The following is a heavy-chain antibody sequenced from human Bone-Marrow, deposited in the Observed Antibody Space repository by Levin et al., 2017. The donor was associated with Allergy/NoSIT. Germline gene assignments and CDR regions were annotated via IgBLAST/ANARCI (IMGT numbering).Heavy chain of an antibody. J-gene: IGHJ4*02. CDR3: AKDYSGTYAGFED. CDR1: GFTFSTYG. Sequence: QPSETLSLTCAASGFTFSTYGMSWVRQAPGKGLEWVSGISGNGGNTYYADSVKGRFTISRDYSSDYSKNTLYLQMNSLRAEDTAIYYCAKDYSGTYAGFEDWGQGTLVTVSS. V-gene: IGHV3-23*01. CDR2: ISGNGGNT. D-gene: IGHD1-26*01.